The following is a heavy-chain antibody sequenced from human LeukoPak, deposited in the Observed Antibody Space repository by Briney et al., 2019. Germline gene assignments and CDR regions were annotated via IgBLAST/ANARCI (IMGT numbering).Heavy chain of an antibody. D-gene: IGHD3-16*01. V-gene: IGHV3-15*01. CDR1: GFTFSTYG. J-gene: IGHJ4*02. Sequence: GGSLRLSCAASGFTFSTYGMSWVRLAPGKGLEWVGRIRSQGYGGTTDYAAPVRGRFTISRDDSKDTVYLQMDSLKIEDTAVYYCCTVGGLNDVWLTYYYGHWGQGTRVTVSS. CDR3: CTVGGLNDVWLTYYYGH. CDR2: IRSQGYGGTT.